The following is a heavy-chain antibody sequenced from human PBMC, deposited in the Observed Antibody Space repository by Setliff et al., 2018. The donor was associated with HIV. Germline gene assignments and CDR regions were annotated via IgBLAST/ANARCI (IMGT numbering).Heavy chain of an antibody. J-gene: IGHJ5*02. V-gene: IGHV1-2*02. Sequence: ASVKVSCRASRYTFTAYYMHWVRQAPGQGPEWLGWINPGSGHTNYGQKFQGRLTLTTDTSISTAFMELTGLRSDDTAIYYCARDLSTVTFGNWFDPWGQGTLVTVSS. CDR3: ARDLSTVTFGNWFDP. CDR1: RYTFTAYY. CDR2: INPGSGHT. D-gene: IGHD3-16*01.